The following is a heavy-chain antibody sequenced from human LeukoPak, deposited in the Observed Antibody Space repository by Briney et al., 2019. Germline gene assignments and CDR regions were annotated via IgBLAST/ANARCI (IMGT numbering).Heavy chain of an antibody. D-gene: IGHD5-18*01. V-gene: IGHV4-59*08. CDR2: IYYSGST. CDR1: GGSISSYY. J-gene: IGHJ4*02. CDR3: ARGGDTAIDY. Sequence: PSETLSLTCTVSGGSISSYYWSWIRQPPGKGLEWIGYIYYSGSTNYNPSLKSRVTISVDTSKNQFPLKLSSVTAADTAVYYCARGGDTAIDYWGQGTLVTVSS.